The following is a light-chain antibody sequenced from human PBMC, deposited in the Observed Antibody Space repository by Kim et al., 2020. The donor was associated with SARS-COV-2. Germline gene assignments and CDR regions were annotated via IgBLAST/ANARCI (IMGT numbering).Light chain of an antibody. J-gene: IGKJ2*01. Sequence: CPRERATLSCRASESVSRYLAWYQQKPGQAPRLLIYDASNRATGVPARFSGSGSGTDFTLSISSVEPEDFAVYYCQQRLNWPTYTFGQGTKVDIK. CDR1: ESVSRY. V-gene: IGKV3-11*01. CDR3: QQRLNWPTYT. CDR2: DAS.